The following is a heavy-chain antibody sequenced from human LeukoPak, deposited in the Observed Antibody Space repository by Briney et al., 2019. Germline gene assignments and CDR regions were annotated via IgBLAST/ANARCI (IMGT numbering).Heavy chain of an antibody. CDR2: INPNSGGT. CDR3: ARDNSVGDNAWWFDP. V-gene: IGHV1-2*02. J-gene: IGHJ5*02. CDR1: GDTFTGYY. D-gene: IGHD1-26*01. Sequence: ASVKVSCKASGDTFTGYYMHWVRQAPGQGLEWMGWINPNSGGTNYAQKFQGRVTMSRDMSTSTDYMELSSLRSEDTAIYYCARDNSVGDNAWWFDPWGQGTLVTVSS.